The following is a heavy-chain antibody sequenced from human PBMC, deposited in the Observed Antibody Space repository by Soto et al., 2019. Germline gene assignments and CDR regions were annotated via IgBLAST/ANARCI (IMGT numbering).Heavy chain of an antibody. CDR1: GGSISSSSYY. J-gene: IGHJ6*02. Sequence: SETLSLTCTVSGGSISSSSYYWGWIRQPPGKGLEWIGSIYYSGSTYYNPSLKSRVTISVDTSKNQFSLKLSSVTAADTAVYCWGKHRIARLRVYYCMDVWGQGTTVTVSS. D-gene: IGHD4-17*01. CDR2: IYYSGST. V-gene: IGHV4-39*01. CDR3: GKHRIARLRVYYCMDV.